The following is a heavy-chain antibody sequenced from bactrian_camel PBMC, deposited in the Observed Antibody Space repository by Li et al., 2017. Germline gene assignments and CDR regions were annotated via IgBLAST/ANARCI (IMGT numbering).Heavy chain of an antibody. CDR2: IDSDGET. CDR1: GFTYSRDC. Sequence: VQLVESGGASVQAGGSLRLSCTASGFTYSRDCMGWFRQAPGKEREGVASIDSDGETTYADSVKGRFTISRDNAKNSVYLRMNSLKLEDTAMYYCAADRMACLRPSVQLASYNFWGQGTQVTVS. CDR3: AADRMACLRPSVQLASYNF. V-gene: IGHV3S10*01. J-gene: IGHJ4*01.